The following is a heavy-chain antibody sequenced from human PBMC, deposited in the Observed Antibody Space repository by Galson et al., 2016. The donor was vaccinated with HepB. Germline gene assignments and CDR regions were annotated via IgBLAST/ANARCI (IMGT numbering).Heavy chain of an antibody. D-gene: IGHD6-13*01. CDR1: GDSINPYH. V-gene: IGHV4-59*01. CDR2: VYYSGST. Sequence: SETLSLTCTVSGDSINPYHWGWIRQSPGKGLEWIGYVYYSGSTKYNPSLNSRVTISLDKSKNQFSLNLSSVTAADTAIYYCARGNGPYASSWYHDWEKFWDYWGQGILVAVSS. CDR3: ARGNGPYASSWYHDWEKFWDY. J-gene: IGHJ4*02.